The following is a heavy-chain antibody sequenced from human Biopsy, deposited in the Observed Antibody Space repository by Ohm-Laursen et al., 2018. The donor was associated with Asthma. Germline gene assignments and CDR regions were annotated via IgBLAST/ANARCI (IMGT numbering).Heavy chain of an antibody. D-gene: IGHD6-6*01. Sequence: GTLSLTCIVSGDAMSTSGSYWGWIRQSPGKGLEWIGSIYYSGRTYYNPPLESRVTISADTSKNHFSLKVTSVTAADTAVYYCARAVSSSSYWYFDLWGRGDLVTVSS. CDR3: ARAVSSSSYWYFDL. CDR1: GDAMSTSGSY. CDR2: IYYSGRT. V-gene: IGHV4-39*02. J-gene: IGHJ2*01.